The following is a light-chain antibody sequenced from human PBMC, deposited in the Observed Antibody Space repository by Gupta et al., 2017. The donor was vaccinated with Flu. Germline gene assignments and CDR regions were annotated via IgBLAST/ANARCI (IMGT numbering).Light chain of an antibody. Sequence: SITTSCTGTSSDVGGYNFVSWYQQQPGKVPKLLIYEVTNRPSGVSNRFSGSKSGSMASLTISGRQPEDEAEYYCCSYVGTSSLVFGGGTKLTVL. V-gene: IGLV2-23*02. CDR3: CSYVGTSSLV. CDR2: EVT. CDR1: SSDVGGYNF. J-gene: IGLJ2*01.